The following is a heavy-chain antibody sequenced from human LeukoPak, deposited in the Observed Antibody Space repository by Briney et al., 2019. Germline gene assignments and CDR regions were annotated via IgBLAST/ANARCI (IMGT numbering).Heavy chain of an antibody. CDR3: ARGKHDILTGYPAYYYYYGMDV. CDR2: ISSSSYI. CDR1: GFTFSSYS. J-gene: IGHJ6*02. D-gene: IGHD3-9*01. V-gene: IGHV3-21*01. Sequence: GGSLRLSCAASGFTFSSYSMNWVRQAPGKGLEWVSSISSSSYIYYADSVKGRFTISRDNAKNSLYLQMNSLRAEDTAVYYCARGKHDILTGYPAYYYYYGMDVWGQGTTVTVSS.